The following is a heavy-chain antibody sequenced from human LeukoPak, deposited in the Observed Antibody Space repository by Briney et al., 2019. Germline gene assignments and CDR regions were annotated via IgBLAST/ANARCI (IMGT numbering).Heavy chain of an antibody. CDR3: ARGVTGGWYGDFQH. J-gene: IGHJ1*01. CDR2: INPSGGST. V-gene: IGHV1-46*01. CDR1: GYTFPDYY. Sequence: GASVTVSCKASGYTFPDYYIHWVRQAPGQGLEWMGIINPSGGSTSYAQKFQGRVTMTRDTSTSTVYMELSSLRSEDTAVYYCARGVTGGWYGDFQHWGQGTLVTVSS. D-gene: IGHD6-19*01.